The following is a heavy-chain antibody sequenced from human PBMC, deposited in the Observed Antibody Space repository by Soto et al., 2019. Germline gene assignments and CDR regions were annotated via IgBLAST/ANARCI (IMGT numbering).Heavy chain of an antibody. CDR3: AKETGVDQGLDV. V-gene: IGHV1-45*02. Sequence: SVKVSCKASGYTFTSCGMSWVRQAPGQALEWMGWITPFNGNTNYAQKFQDRVTITRDRSMSTAYMELSSLRSEDTAMYYCAKETGVDQGLDVWGQGTTVTVSS. D-gene: IGHD2-15*01. J-gene: IGHJ6*02. CDR2: ITPFNGNT. CDR1: GYTFTSCG.